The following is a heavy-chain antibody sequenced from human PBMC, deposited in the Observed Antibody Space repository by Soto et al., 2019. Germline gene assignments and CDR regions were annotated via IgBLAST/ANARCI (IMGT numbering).Heavy chain of an antibody. CDR1: GFTFSSYA. V-gene: IGHV3-30-3*01. D-gene: IGHD2-15*01. CDR3: ARSPYCSGGSCYSLCFWYFDY. J-gene: IGHJ4*02. CDR2: ISYDGSNK. Sequence: QVQLVESGGGVVQPGRSLRLSCAASGFTFSSYAMHWVRQAPGKGLEWVAVISYDGSNKYYADSVKGRFTISRDNSKNTLYRQMNSLRAEDTAVYYCARSPYCSGGSCYSLCFWYFDYWGQGTLVTVSS.